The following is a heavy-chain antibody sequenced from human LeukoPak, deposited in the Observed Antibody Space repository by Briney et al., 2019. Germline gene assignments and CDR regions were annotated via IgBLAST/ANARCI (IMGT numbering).Heavy chain of an antibody. V-gene: IGHV3-49*04. CDR2: IRSKAYGGTT. Sequence: GGSLRLSCAASGFTFNIYGMNWVRQAPGKGLEWVGFIRSKAYGGTTEYAASVKGRFTISRDDSKSIAYLQMNSLKTEDTAVYYCTRAAGWFDGSDYWGQGTLVTVSS. D-gene: IGHD6-19*01. J-gene: IGHJ4*02. CDR3: TRAAGWFDGSDY. CDR1: GFTFNIYG.